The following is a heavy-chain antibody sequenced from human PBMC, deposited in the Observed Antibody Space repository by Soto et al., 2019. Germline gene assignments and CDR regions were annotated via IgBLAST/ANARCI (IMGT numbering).Heavy chain of an antibody. CDR2: MNPNSGNT. V-gene: IGHV1-8*01. D-gene: IGHD6-19*01. CDR3: ARGRQQWLEGYYYYYMDV. J-gene: IGHJ6*03. Sequence: ASVKVSCKASGYTFTSYDINWVRQATGQGLEWMGWMNPNSGNTGYAQKFQGRVTMTRNTSISTAYMELSSLRSEDTAVYYCARGRQQWLEGYYYYYMDVWGKGTTVTVSS. CDR1: GYTFTSYD.